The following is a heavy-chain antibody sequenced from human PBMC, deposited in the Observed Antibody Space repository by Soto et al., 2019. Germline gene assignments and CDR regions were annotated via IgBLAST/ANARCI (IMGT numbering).Heavy chain of an antibody. CDR1: GYTFSNYG. J-gene: IGHJ4*02. CDR2: FNSYNGDA. CDR3: ARDDSGGLDY. V-gene: IGHV1-18*01. D-gene: IGHD1-26*01. Sequence: SVKVSCKASGYTFSNYGITWVRQAPGQGLEWMGWFNSYNGDATYAQRLQGRVTMTTDTSTSTAYMELWSLRSDDTAVYYCARDDSGGLDYWGPGTLVTVSS.